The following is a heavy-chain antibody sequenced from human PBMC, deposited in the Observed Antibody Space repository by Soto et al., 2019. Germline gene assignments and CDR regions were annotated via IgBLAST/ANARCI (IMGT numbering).Heavy chain of an antibody. J-gene: IGHJ5*02. CDR2: IYHSGST. CDR3: ASRITYYDFWSGPSGWFDP. CDR1: SGSISSSNW. Sequence: QVQLQESGPGLVKPSGTLSLTCAVSSGSISSSNWWSWVRQPPGKGLEWIGEIYHSGSTNYNPSLKSRVTTSVDKSKSQFSLKLSSVTAADTAVYYCASRITYYDFWSGPSGWFDPWGQGTLVTVSS. V-gene: IGHV4-4*02. D-gene: IGHD3-3*01.